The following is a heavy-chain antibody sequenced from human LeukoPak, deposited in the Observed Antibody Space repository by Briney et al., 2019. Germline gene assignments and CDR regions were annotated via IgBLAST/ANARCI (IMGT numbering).Heavy chain of an antibody. Sequence: PSETLSLTCSVSGGSISSYYWSWIRQPAGKGLEWIGRIYTSGSTNYSPSLKSRVTMSIDMSKNQFSLKLSSVTAADTALYYCAKDGRVDSSWYPNWFDPWGQGTLVTVSS. V-gene: IGHV4-4*07. D-gene: IGHD6-13*01. J-gene: IGHJ5*02. CDR2: IYTSGST. CDR1: GGSISSYY. CDR3: AKDGRVDSSWYPNWFDP.